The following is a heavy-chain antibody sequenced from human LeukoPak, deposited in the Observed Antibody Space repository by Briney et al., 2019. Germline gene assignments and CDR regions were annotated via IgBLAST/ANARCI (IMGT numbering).Heavy chain of an antibody. J-gene: IGHJ4*02. D-gene: IGHD6-25*01. CDR3: AKGKLVRPTTVGYSSGWYFDY. V-gene: IGHV3-23*01. CDR2: ISGSGGST. CDR1: GFTFSSYA. Sequence: GGSLRLSCAASGFTFSSYAMSWVRQAPGKGLEWVSAISGSGGSTYYADSVKGRFTISRDNSKNTLYLQMNSLRAEDTAVYYCAKGKLVRPTTVGYSSGWYFDYWGQGTLVTVSS.